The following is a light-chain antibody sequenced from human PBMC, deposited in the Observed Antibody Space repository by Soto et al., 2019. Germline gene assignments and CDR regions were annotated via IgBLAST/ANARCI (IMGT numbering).Light chain of an antibody. Sequence: DIVMTQSPDSLAVSLGERATINCKSSQSILYSSSNQNYLAWYQQKAGQPPKLLIYWASTRESGVPDRFSGSGSGTDFTLTISSLQAEDVAVYYYQQYYFTPLTFGGGTKVEIK. V-gene: IGKV4-1*01. CDR3: QQYYFTPLT. CDR1: QSILYSSSNQNY. J-gene: IGKJ4*01. CDR2: WAS.